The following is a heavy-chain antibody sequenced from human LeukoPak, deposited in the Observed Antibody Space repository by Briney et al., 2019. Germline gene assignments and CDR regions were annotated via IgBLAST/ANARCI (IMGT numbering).Heavy chain of an antibody. CDR2: ISYDGSNK. Sequence: GGSLRLSCAASGFTFSSYAMHWVRQAPGKGLEWVAVISYDGSNKYYADSVKGRFTISRDNSKNTLYLQMNSLRAEDTAVYYCARLAAAEYYFDYWGQGTLVTVSS. J-gene: IGHJ4*02. CDR1: GFTFSSYA. D-gene: IGHD6-13*01. V-gene: IGHV3-30-3*01. CDR3: ARLAAAEYYFDY.